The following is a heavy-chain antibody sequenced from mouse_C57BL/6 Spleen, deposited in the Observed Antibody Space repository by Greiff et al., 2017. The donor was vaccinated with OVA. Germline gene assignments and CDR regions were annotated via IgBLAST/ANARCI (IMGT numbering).Heavy chain of an antibody. D-gene: IGHD4-1*01. Sequence: EVNVVESGPELVKPGASVKISCKASGYSFTGYYMHWVKQSHGNILDWIGYIYPYNGVSSYNQKFKGKATLTVDKSSSTAYMELRSLTSEDSAVYYCASNWDAFAYWGQGTLVTVSA. J-gene: IGHJ3*01. CDR1: GYSFTGYY. CDR2: IYPYNGVS. CDR3: ASNWDAFAY. V-gene: IGHV1-31*01.